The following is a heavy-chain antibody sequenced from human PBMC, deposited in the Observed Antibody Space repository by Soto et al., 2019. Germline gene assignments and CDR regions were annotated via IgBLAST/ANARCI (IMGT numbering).Heavy chain of an antibody. Sequence: QVQLQQWGAGLLKPSETLSLTCAVYGGSFSGYYWSWIRQPPGKGLEWIGEINHSGSTNYNPSLKSRVTISVDTSKDQFSLKLSSVTAADTAVYYCARGGGRRGYYHDYWGQGTLVTVSS. CDR2: INHSGST. V-gene: IGHV4-34*01. CDR1: GGSFSGYY. CDR3: ARGGGRRGYYHDY. J-gene: IGHJ4*02. D-gene: IGHD3-22*01.